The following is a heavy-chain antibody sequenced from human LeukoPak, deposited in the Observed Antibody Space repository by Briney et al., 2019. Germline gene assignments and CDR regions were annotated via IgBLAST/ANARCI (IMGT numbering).Heavy chain of an antibody. D-gene: IGHD1-7*01. Sequence: GGSLVPSCAASGFSFTTYGLLWVRQAPGKGLEWVAIISYDGNNAYYADSVKGRFTISRDNSKKFLYLQMTSLRTEDTALYYCSPYGWNYLGDYDYRG. CDR2: ISYDGNNA. J-gene: IGHJ4*01. V-gene: IGHV3-30*03. CDR1: GFSFTTYG. CDR3: SPYGWNYLGDYDY.